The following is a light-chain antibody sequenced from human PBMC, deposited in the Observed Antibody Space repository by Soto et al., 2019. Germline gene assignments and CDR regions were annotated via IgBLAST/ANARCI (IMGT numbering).Light chain of an antibody. V-gene: IGKV3-11*01. CDR2: DAS. J-gene: IGKJ4*01. CDR1: QSVSSY. Sequence: EIVLTQSPATLSLSPGERATLSCRASQSVSSYLAWYQQKPGQAPRLLIYDASNMATGITARFSGSGSGTDFTLTISSLEPEDFAVYYCQQRSNWPPVSLTFGGGTKVEIK. CDR3: QQRSNWPPVSLT.